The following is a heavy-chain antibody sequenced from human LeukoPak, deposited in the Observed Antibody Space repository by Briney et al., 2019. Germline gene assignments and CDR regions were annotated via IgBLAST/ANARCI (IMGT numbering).Heavy chain of an antibody. D-gene: IGHD3-3*01. CDR1: GGTFSSYA. Sequence: ASVKVSCKASGGTFSSYAISWVRQAPGQGLEWMGGIIPIFGTANYAQKFQGRVTITADESTSTAYMELSSLRSEDTAVYYCARDDARFLGSDYYYYGMDVWGQGTTVTVSS. CDR2: IIPIFGTA. J-gene: IGHJ6*02. CDR3: ARDDARFLGSDYYYYGMDV. V-gene: IGHV1-69*13.